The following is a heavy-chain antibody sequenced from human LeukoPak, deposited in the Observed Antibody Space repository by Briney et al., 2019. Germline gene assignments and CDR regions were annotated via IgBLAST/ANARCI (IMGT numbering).Heavy chain of an antibody. CDR2: ISSTSGYI. J-gene: IGHJ4*02. CDR1: GFTFSSYT. D-gene: IGHD2-15*01. V-gene: IGHV3-21*01. CDR3: AKLRYCRGDGCYSHFDF. Sequence: GGSLSLSCAASGFTFSSYTMNWVRQAPGKGLEWVSSISSTSGYIYYADSVKGRFTISRDNAKNSLYLQMNSLRAEDTAVYYRAKLRYCRGDGCYSHFDFWGQGTLVTVSS.